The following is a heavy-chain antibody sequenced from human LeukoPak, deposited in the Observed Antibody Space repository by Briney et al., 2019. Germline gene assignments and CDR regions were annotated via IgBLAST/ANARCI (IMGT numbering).Heavy chain of an antibody. V-gene: IGHV3-48*01. Sequence: GGSLRLSCAASGFTFSTYNMNWVRQAPGKGLEWVSYISSSSRTVYYADSVKGRFTISRDNAKNSLRLQMNNLRAEDTAVYYCASEAPRPIKWERELILSYYFDFWGQGTLVTVSS. D-gene: IGHD1-7*01. CDR3: ASEAPRPIKWERELILSYYFDF. J-gene: IGHJ4*02. CDR1: GFTFSTYN. CDR2: ISSSSRTV.